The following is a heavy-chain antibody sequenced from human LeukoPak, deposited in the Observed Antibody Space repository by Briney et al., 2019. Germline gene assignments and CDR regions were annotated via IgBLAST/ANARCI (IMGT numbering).Heavy chain of an antibody. D-gene: IGHD3-10*01. Sequence: GGSLRLSCAASGFTFSSYGMHWVRQAPGKGLEWVAVISYDGSNKYYADSVKGRFTISRDNSKNTLYLQMNSLRAEDTAVYYCAKCFAAQGIYYGSENYYYGMDVWGQGTTVTVSS. CDR2: ISYDGSNK. V-gene: IGHV3-30*18. CDR1: GFTFSSYG. CDR3: AKCFAAQGIYYGSENYYYGMDV. J-gene: IGHJ6*02.